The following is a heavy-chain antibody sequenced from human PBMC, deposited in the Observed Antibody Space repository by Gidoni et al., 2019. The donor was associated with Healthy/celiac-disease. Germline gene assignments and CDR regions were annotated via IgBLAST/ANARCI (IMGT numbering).Heavy chain of an antibody. J-gene: IGHJ4*02. CDR2: ISSSSSYI. Sequence: EVQLVESGGCLVKPGGSLRLSCSASGVPFSSYSMNWVRQAPGKGLEWVSSISSSSSYIYYADSVKGRFTISRDNAKNSLYLQMNSLRAEDTAVYYCARDISSSSTFDYWGQGTLVTVSS. CDR3: ARDISSSSTFDY. D-gene: IGHD6-6*01. V-gene: IGHV3-21*01. CDR1: GVPFSSYS.